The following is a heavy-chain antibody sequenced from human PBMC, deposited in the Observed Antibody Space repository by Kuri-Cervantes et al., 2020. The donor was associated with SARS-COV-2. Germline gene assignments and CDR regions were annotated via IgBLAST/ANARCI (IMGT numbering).Heavy chain of an antibody. CDR3: TRDDFWSGVADY. V-gene: IGHV3-49*04. CDR1: GFTFGDYA. J-gene: IGHJ4*02. D-gene: IGHD3-3*01. Sequence: GDLRLSCTASGFTFGDYAMSWVRQAPGKGLEWVGFIRSKAYGGTTEYAASVKGRFTISRDDSKSIAYLQMNSLKTEDTAVYYCTRDDFWSGVADYWGQGTLVTVSS. CDR2: IRSKAYGGTT.